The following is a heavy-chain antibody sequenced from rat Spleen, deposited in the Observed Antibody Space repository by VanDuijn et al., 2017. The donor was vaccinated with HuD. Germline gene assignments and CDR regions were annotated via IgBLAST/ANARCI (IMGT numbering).Heavy chain of an antibody. CDR1: GFTFSNYY. D-gene: IGHD1-12*02. CDR2: IRPSGGST. CDR3: VRLMMVLIITGVMDA. V-gene: IGHV5-25*01. J-gene: IGHJ4*01. Sequence: EVQLVESGGGLVQPGRSLKLSCAASGFTFSNYYMAWVRQAPTKGLEWVAFIRPSGGSTYYPDSVKGRFTISRDNAKSTQYLQMDSLRSEDTATYYCVRLMMVLIITGVMDAWGQGASVTVSS.